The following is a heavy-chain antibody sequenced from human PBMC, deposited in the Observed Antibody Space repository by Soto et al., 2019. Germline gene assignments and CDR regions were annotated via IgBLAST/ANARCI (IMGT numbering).Heavy chain of an antibody. CDR1: GGSISSGDYY. CDR3: AREGRYYYVPGWFDP. Sequence: QVQLQESGPGLVKPSQTLSLTCTVSGGSISSGDYYRSWIRQPPGKGLEWIGYIYYSGSTYYNPSLKSRVTISVDTSKNQFSLKLSSVTAADTAVYYCAREGRYYYVPGWFDPWGQGTLVTVSS. D-gene: IGHD3-10*02. J-gene: IGHJ5*02. V-gene: IGHV4-30-4*01. CDR2: IYYSGST.